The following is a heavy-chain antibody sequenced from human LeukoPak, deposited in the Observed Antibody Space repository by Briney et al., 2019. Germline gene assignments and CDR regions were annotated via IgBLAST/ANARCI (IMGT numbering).Heavy chain of an antibody. Sequence: SETLSLTCTVSGGSISSGSYYWSWIRQPAGKGLEWIGRIYSSGSTNYNPSLKSRVTISLDTSKNQFSLKLSSVTAADTAVYYCAGDVLGDCGGDCYSGWFDPWGQGTLVTVSS. J-gene: IGHJ5*02. D-gene: IGHD2-21*02. V-gene: IGHV4-61*02. CDR3: AGDVLGDCGGDCYSGWFDP. CDR2: IYSSGST. CDR1: GGSISSGSYY.